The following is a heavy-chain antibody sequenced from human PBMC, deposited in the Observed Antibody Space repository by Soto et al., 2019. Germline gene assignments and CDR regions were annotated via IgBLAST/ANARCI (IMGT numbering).Heavy chain of an antibody. V-gene: IGHV4-31*03. CDR3: ARKDSGYADYMCV. D-gene: IGHD5-12*01. Sequence: QVQLQESGPGLVKPSQTLSLTCTVSGGSISRGGYYWSWIRQHPGKGLEWIGYIYYSGGTYYNPSLKSRVTISVDTSENQFSLRLSSVTAADTAVYYCARKDSGYADYMCVWCKGTTVTVSS. CDR1: GGSISRGGYY. CDR2: IYYSGGT. J-gene: IGHJ6*03.